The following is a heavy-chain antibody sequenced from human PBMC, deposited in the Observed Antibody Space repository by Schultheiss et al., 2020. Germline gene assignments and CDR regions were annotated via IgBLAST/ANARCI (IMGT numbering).Heavy chain of an antibody. Sequence: GGSLRLSCAASGFTFSDYYMSWIRQAPGKGLEWVSYISSSGSTIYYADSVKGRFTISRDNAKNSLYLQMNSLRAEDTAVYYCARDHSYYYDSSGVFDYWGQGTLVNVSS. CDR2: ISSSGSTI. V-gene: IGHV3-11*04. CDR1: GFTFSDYY. CDR3: ARDHSYYYDSSGVFDY. J-gene: IGHJ4*02. D-gene: IGHD3-22*01.